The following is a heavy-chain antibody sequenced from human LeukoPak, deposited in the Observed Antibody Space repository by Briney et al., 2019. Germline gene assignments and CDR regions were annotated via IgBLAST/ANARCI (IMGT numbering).Heavy chain of an antibody. D-gene: IGHD2-15*01. CDR1: GFTVSSNS. V-gene: IGHV4-34*08. Sequence: GSLRLSCTVSGFTVSSNSMSWVRQPPGKGLEWIGEINHRGSTNYNPSLKSRVTISVDTSKNQFSLKLSSVTAADTAVYYCATLQVHLFDWGQGTLVTVSS. CDR2: INHRGST. CDR3: ATLQVHLFD. J-gene: IGHJ4*02.